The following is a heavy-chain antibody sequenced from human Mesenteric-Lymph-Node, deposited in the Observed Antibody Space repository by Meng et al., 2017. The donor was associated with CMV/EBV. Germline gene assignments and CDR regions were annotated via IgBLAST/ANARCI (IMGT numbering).Heavy chain of an antibody. V-gene: IGHV3-30*02. CDR1: GFEFSRHG. Sequence: GESLKISCATSGFEFSRHGMHWVRQAPGKGLEWVAFIRYDGSNKYYADSVKGRFTISRDNSKNTLYLQMNSLRAEDTAVYYCAKDWETANAFDIWGQGTMVTVSS. CDR3: AKDWETANAFDI. J-gene: IGHJ3*02. D-gene: IGHD1-26*01. CDR2: IRYDGSNK.